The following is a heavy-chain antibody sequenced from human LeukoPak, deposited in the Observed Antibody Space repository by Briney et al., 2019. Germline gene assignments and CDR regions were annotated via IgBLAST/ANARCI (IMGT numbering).Heavy chain of an antibody. Sequence: SVKVSCKASGGTFSSYAISWVRQAPGQGLEWMGRIIPILGIANYAQKFQGRVTITADKSTSTAYMELSSLRSEDTAVYYCAREKKVVVVAATSAFDIWGQGTMVTVSS. V-gene: IGHV1-69*04. CDR2: IIPILGIA. CDR3: AREKKVVVVAATSAFDI. D-gene: IGHD2-15*01. CDR1: GGTFSSYA. J-gene: IGHJ3*02.